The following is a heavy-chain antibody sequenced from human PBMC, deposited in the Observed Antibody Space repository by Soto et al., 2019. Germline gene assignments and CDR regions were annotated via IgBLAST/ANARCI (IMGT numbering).Heavy chain of an antibody. CDR3: GRGPHCTSASCYTDEDY. D-gene: IGHD2-2*02. Sequence: SETLSLTCTVSGGSISYSRCSWIRQPAGKGLEWIGRIYYSGSTSYNPSLKSRVTMSIDTSKNQFSLRLSSVTAADTAVYFCGRGPHCTSASCYTDEDYRGQRTLVTVPS. CDR2: IYYSGST. J-gene: IGHJ4*02. CDR1: GGSISYSR. V-gene: IGHV4-4*07.